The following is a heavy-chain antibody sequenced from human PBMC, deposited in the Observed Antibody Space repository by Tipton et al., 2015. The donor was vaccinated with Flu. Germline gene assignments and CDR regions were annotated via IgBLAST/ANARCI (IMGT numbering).Heavy chain of an antibody. J-gene: IGHJ5*02. V-gene: IGHV4-4*07. CDR2: IYTSGST. CDR3: ARGPKSIRGYCSGGSCYSRSNWFDP. D-gene: IGHD2-15*01. CDR1: GGSISSYY. Sequence: TLSLTCTVSGGSISSYYWSWIRQPAGKGLEWIGRIYTSGSTNYNPSLKSRVTMSVDTSKNQFSLKLSSVTAADTAVYYCARGPKSIRGYCSGGSCYSRSNWFDPWGQGALVTVSS.